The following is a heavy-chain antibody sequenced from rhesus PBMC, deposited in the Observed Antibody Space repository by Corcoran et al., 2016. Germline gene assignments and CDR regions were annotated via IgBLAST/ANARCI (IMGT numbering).Heavy chain of an antibody. D-gene: IGHD3-34*01. CDR2: IYGSSTST. J-gene: IGHJ4*01. V-gene: IGHV4S10*01. CDR1: GGSISDSYR. Sequence: QVQLQGSGPGVVKPSETLSLTCAVSGGSISDSYRWSWIRQPPGKGLEWIGYIYGSSTSTNYNPSLKSRVTISKDTSKNQFSLKLSSVTAADTAVYYCARLRSGEYYSFDYWGQGVLVTVSS. CDR3: ARLRSGEYYSFDY.